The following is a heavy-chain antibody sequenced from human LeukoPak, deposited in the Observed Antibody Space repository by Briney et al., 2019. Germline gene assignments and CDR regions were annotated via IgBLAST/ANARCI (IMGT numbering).Heavy chain of an antibody. J-gene: IGHJ4*02. CDR3: ARDRGPDCSGGGCWDY. V-gene: IGHV4-59*01. CDR1: GGSIGGFY. D-gene: IGHD2-15*01. CDR2: IYYSGST. Sequence: KPSETLSLTCTVSGGSIGGFYWTWIRQPPGKGLEWIGYIYYSGSTNYNPSLKSRVTISKDTSRNQFFLQLTSVTAADTAVYYCARDRGPDCSGGGCWDYWGQGTLVTVSS.